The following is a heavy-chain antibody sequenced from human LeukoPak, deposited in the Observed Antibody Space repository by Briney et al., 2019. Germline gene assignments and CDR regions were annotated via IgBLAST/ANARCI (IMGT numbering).Heavy chain of an antibody. V-gene: IGHV1-46*01. J-gene: IGHJ4*02. Sequence: ASVKVSCKASVYTFINYFIHWVRQAPGQGLEWMGVINPRSGSTTYAQKFQGRVTMTRGTSTTTVYVELSSLRSEDTAVYYCAREGDAYKDFDYWGQGTLVTVSS. D-gene: IGHD5-24*01. CDR3: AREGDAYKDFDY. CDR1: VYTFINYF. CDR2: INPRSGST.